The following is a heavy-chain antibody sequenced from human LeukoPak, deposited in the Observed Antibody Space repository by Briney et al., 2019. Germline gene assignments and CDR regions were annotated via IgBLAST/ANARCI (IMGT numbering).Heavy chain of an antibody. D-gene: IGHD6-13*01. CDR1: GGSISNSNW. V-gene: IGHV4-4*02. J-gene: IGHJ4*02. Sequence: SGTLSLTCAVSGGSISNSNWWSWVRQPPGKGLEWIGEIYHSGSTNYNPSLKSRVTISVDKSKNQFSLKLSSVTAADTAVYYCLYSSSWKNRDYWGQGTLVTVSS. CDR2: IYHSGST. CDR3: LYSSSWKNRDY.